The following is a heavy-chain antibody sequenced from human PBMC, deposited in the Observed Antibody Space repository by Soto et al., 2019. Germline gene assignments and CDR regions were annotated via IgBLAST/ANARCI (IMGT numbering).Heavy chain of an antibody. CDR3: AKGRYDFWSPYYFDS. CDR2: ITWNSRVL. J-gene: IGHJ4*02. D-gene: IGHD3-3*01. Sequence: PGGSLRLSCVGTGLNVDDFAMHWVRQAPGKGLEWVSGITWNSRVLAYADSVKGRFTISRDNARNSLYLQMDSLRDEDTALYYCAKGRYDFWSPYYFDSWGQGTLVTVSS. CDR1: GLNVDDFA. V-gene: IGHV3-9*01.